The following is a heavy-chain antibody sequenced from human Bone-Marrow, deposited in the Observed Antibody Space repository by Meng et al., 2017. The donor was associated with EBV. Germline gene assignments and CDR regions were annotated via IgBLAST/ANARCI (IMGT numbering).Heavy chain of an antibody. D-gene: IGHD5-12*01. CDR2: ISASGGST. V-gene: IGHV3-23*04. CDR1: GFTFNDYA. J-gene: IGHJ4*02. Sequence: EVEVVGVGGGTIKPGGSLRLSCAASGFTFNDYAMAWVRQAPGKGLEWVAGISASGGSTYYADSVKGRFTISRDNSKNTQYLQMNSLRVEDSAVYYCAKRGWDSGYDSWGRGTLVTVSS. CDR3: AKRGWDSGYDS.